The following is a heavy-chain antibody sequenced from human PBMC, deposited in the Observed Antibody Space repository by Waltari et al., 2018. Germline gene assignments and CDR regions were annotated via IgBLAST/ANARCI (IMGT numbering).Heavy chain of an antibody. D-gene: IGHD6-19*01. J-gene: IGHJ6*02. V-gene: IGHV4-61*09. Sequence: QVQLQESGPGLVKPSQTLSPPCTVSGGSISSGSYYWSWIRQPAGRGREWIGYIYTSGSTNYNPSLKSRVTISVDTSKNQFSLKLSSVTAADTAVYYCARVERSIAVAGTNYYYGMDVWGQGTTVTVSS. CDR3: ARVERSIAVAGTNYYYGMDV. CDR1: GGSISSGSYY. CDR2: IYTSGST.